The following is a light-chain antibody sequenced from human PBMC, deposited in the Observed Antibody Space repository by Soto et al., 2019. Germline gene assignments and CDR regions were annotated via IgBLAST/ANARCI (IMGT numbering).Light chain of an antibody. CDR3: WSYAGSKSDA. Sequence: QPPSVPASTGTSVTISCTATSSAVGGFNSVSWYQQHPGKAPKLMIYHVNKRPSGVPDRFSGSQYGSTATLTISGLQAEDEADYYSWSYAGSKSDAFATGTTVT. J-gene: IGLJ1*01. CDR1: SSAVGGFNS. CDR2: HVN. V-gene: IGLV2-11*01.